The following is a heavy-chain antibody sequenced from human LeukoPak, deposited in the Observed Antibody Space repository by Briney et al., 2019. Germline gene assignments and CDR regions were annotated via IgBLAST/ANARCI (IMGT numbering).Heavy chain of an antibody. CDR2: IYPGDSDT. CDR3: ARLTDEGATRDAFDI. CDR1: GYSFTSYW. D-gene: IGHD1-26*01. J-gene: IGHJ3*02. V-gene: IGHV5-51*01. Sequence: GESLQISCKGSGYSFTSYWIGWVRQMPGKGLEWMGIIYPGDSDTRYSPSFQGQVTISADKSISTAYLQWSSLKASDTAMYYCARLTDEGATRDAFDIWGQGTMVTVSS.